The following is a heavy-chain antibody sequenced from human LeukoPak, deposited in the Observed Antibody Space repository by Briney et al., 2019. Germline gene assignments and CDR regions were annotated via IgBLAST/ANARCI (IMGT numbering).Heavy chain of an antibody. J-gene: IGHJ4*02. Sequence: PGGSLRLSCAASGFTVTGNYMSWVRQAPGKGLEWVSVIYSGGSTFYADSVKGRFTISRDNSKNTLFLQMRSLRAEDTAVYYCVRQPDSGRYGFDHWGQGTLVTVSS. CDR2: IYSGGST. D-gene: IGHD6-19*01. V-gene: IGHV3-53*01. CDR3: VRQPDSGRYGFDH. CDR1: GFTVTGNY.